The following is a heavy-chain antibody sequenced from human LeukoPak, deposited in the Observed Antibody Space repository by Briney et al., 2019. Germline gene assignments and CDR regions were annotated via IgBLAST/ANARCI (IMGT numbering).Heavy chain of an antibody. CDR2: INPNSGGT. J-gene: IGHJ4*02. D-gene: IGHD2-21*02. CDR3: ARDAMVTRPFDY. CDR1: GYTCTGYY. V-gene: IGHV1-2*02. Sequence: GASVKVSCKASGYTCTGYYMHWVRQAPGQGLEWTGWINPNSGGTNYAQKFQGRVTMTRDTSISTAYMELSRLRSDDTAVYYCARDAMVTRPFDYWGQGTLVTVSS.